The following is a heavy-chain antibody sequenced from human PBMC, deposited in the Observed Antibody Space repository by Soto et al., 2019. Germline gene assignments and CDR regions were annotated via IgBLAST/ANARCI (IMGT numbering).Heavy chain of an antibody. J-gene: IGHJ4*01. V-gene: IGHV3-30-3*01. CDR1: GCTPNSYA. CDR2: ISYDGSNK. CDR3: ARAPRPHENYFDS. Sequence: GEYLRHPCTASGCTPNSYAMPWVRQASGKGLEWVAVISYDGSNKYYADSVKGRFTISRDNSKNTLYLQMNSLRAEDTAVYYFARAPRPHENYFDSW.